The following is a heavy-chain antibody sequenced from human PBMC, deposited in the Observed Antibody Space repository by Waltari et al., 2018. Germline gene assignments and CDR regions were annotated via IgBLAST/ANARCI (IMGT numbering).Heavy chain of an antibody. CDR2: IYSGGST. J-gene: IGHJ3*02. CDR3: WRGDAFDI. V-gene: IGHV3-23*03. CDR1: GFTFISYS. Sequence: EVQLLESGGGLVPPGGSLGLSCAASGFTFISYSMSWARQAPGKGLEWVSVIYSGGSTYYADSVKGRFTISRDNSKNTLYLQMNSLRAEDTAVYYCWRGDAFDIWGQGTMVTVSS.